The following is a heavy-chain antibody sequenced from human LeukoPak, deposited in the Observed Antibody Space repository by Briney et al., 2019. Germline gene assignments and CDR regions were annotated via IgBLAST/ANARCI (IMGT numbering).Heavy chain of an antibody. CDR1: GDSISPYY. CDR3: ARSGDIVVVPAAQFYFDY. Sequence: PSETLSLTCTVSGDSISPYYWSWIRQPPGKGLEWIGYIYYSGSTNYSPSLKSRVTISVDTSKNQFSLKLSSVTAADTAVYYCARSGDIVVVPAAQFYFDYWGQGTLVTVSS. D-gene: IGHD2-2*01. V-gene: IGHV4-59*01. CDR2: IYYSGST. J-gene: IGHJ4*02.